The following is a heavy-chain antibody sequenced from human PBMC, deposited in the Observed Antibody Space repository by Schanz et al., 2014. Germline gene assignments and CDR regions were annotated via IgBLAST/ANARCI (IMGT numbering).Heavy chain of an antibody. J-gene: IGHJ4*02. D-gene: IGHD6-19*01. Sequence: VQLLESGGGLVQPGGSLRLSCAASGFTFTNYAMSWVRQAPGKGLEWLSYISDSGTYTNYADSVKGRFTISRDNAKSSLYLQMNSLRVEDTAVYYCAASSGWHPSTDYWGQGTLVTVSS. CDR3: AASSGWHPSTDY. V-gene: IGHV3-11*03. CDR1: GFTFTNYA. CDR2: ISDSGTYT.